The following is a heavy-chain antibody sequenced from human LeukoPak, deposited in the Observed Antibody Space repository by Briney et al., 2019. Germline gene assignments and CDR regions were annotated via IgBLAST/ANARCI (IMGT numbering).Heavy chain of an antibody. CDR1: GYTFTGYY. D-gene: IGHD7-27*01. J-gene: IGHJ4*02. CDR3: ARGPPNWGYDY. V-gene: IGHV1-2*06. CDR2: INPNSGGT. Sequence: EASVTVSCTASGYTFTGYYMHWVRQAPGQGLEWMGRINPNSGGTNYAQKFQDRVTMTRNTSISTAYMELSSLRSDDTAVYYCARGPPNWGYDYWGPGTLVTVSS.